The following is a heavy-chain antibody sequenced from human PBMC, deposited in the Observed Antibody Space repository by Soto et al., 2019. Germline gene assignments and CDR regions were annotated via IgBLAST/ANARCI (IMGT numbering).Heavy chain of an antibody. CDR3: AREGYYYVGWFDP. J-gene: IGHJ5*02. D-gene: IGHD3-22*01. CDR2: IYYSGST. CDR1: GGSISSYY. V-gene: IGHV4-59*01. Sequence: ETLSLTCTVSGGSISSYYWSWIRQPPGKGLEWIGYIYYSGSTNYNPSLKSRVTISVDTSKNQFSLKLSSVTAADTAVYYCAREGYYYVGWFDPWGQGTLVTVSS.